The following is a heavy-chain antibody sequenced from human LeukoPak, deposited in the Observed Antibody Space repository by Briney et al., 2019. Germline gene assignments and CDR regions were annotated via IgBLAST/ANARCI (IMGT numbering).Heavy chain of an antibody. CDR1: GFTFSSYA. Sequence: PGRSLRLSCAASGFTFSSYAMHWVRQAPGKGLEWVAVISYDGSNKYYADSVKGRFTISRDNSKNTLYLQMNSLRAEDTAVYYCAKLSRYFDWAPDYWGQGTLVTVSS. J-gene: IGHJ4*02. CDR3: AKLSRYFDWAPDY. D-gene: IGHD3-9*01. CDR2: ISYDGSNK. V-gene: IGHV3-30*04.